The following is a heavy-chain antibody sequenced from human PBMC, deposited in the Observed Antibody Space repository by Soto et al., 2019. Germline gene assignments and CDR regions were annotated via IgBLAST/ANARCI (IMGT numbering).Heavy chain of an antibody. D-gene: IGHD6-6*01. CDR2: IYYSGST. V-gene: IGHV4-31*03. Sequence: SETLSLTCTVSGGSISRGGYYWSWIRQHPGKGLEWIGYIYYSGSTYYNPSLKSRVTISVDTSKNQFPLKLSSVTAADTAVYYCASGMRIAAQGWFDPWGQGTLVTVSS. J-gene: IGHJ5*02. CDR1: GGSISRGGYY. CDR3: ASGMRIAAQGWFDP.